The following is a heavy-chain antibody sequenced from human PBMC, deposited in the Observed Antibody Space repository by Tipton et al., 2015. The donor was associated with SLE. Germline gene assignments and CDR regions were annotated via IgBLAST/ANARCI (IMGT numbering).Heavy chain of an antibody. J-gene: IGHJ4*02. D-gene: IGHD2-8*02. Sequence: QSGAEVRKPGTSVKVSCKASGYTFTNYGISWVRQAPGQGLEWMGWISANNGDTKYVQRFQGRVTMTTDTSTSTTYMALRSPRSDDTAIYYCARECSGTGCLDYWGQGTLVTVSS. V-gene: IGHV1-18*01. CDR2: ISANNGDT. CDR1: GYTFTNYG. CDR3: ARECSGTGCLDY.